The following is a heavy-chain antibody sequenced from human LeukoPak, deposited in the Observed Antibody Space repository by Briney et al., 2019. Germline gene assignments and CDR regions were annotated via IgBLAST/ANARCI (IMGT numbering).Heavy chain of an antibody. CDR2: MDPNSGNT. V-gene: IGHV1-8*01. CDR1: GYTFTSYD. D-gene: IGHD1-1*01. CDR3: AGGVQGPLGDWFDP. Sequence: GASVKVSCKASGYTFTSYDINWVRQATGQGLEWMGWMDPNSGNTGYAQKFQGRVTMTRNTSISTAYMELSSLRSEDTAVYYCAGGVQGPLGDWFDPWGQGTLVTVSS. J-gene: IGHJ5*02.